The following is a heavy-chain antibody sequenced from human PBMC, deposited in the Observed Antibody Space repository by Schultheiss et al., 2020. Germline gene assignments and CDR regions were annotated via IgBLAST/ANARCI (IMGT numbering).Heavy chain of an antibody. Sequence: GGSLRLSCAASGFTFDDYAMHWVRQAPGKGLEWVSVIYSGGSTYYADSVKGRFTISRHNSKNTLYLQMNSLRAEDTAVYYCARAPSYYYGSGSLVLDYWGQGTLVTVSS. CDR1: GFTFDDYA. CDR3: ARAPSYYYGSGSLVLDY. D-gene: IGHD3-10*01. V-gene: IGHV3-53*04. J-gene: IGHJ4*02. CDR2: IYSGGST.